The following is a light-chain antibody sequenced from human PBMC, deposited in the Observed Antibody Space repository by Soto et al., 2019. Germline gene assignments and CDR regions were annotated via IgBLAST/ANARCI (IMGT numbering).Light chain of an antibody. V-gene: IGKV3-20*01. CDR3: QQYGSSST. Sequence: EIASTQSPGTLSLSPGERETPHCRASQSVISKHLAWYQQKPGQAPRFIIYVASRRPTGIQDRFSGSVSGTDFTPTISRLEHEDAAVYYHQQYGSSSTFGQGTKVDIK. J-gene: IGKJ1*01. CDR1: QSVISKH. CDR2: VAS.